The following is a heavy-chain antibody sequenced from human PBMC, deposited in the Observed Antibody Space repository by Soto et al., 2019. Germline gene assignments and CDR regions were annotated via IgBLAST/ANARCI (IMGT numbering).Heavy chain of an antibody. Sequence: ASVKVSCKASGYTFTSYYMHWVRQAPGQGLEWMGIINPSGGSTSYAQKFRGRVTMTRDTSTSTVYMELSSLRSEDTAAYCCAREGIGHLVVIIPLDYWGQGTLVTVSS. CDR1: GYTFTSYY. CDR3: AREGIGHLVVIIPLDY. J-gene: IGHJ4*02. V-gene: IGHV1-46*01. CDR2: INPSGGST. D-gene: IGHD3-3*01.